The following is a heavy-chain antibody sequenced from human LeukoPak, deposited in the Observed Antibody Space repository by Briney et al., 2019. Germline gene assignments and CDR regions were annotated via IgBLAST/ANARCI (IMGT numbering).Heavy chain of an antibody. CDR1: GFTFSSFW. J-gene: IGHJ4*02. CDR3: ATTGHSSSWYFFDY. CDR2: IKQDGSEK. Sequence: GGSLRLSCAASGFTFSSFWMSSVRQAPGKRLEWEPNIKQDGSEKYYIDSVKGRFAISRDTAKMSLDLQMNSLRAEDTALYYCATTGHSSSWYFFDYWGRGTLVTVSS. V-gene: IGHV3-7*01. D-gene: IGHD6-13*01.